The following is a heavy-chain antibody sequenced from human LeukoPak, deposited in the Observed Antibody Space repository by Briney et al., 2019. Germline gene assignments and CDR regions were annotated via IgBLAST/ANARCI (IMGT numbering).Heavy chain of an antibody. D-gene: IGHD5-12*01. Sequence: ASVKVSCRASGYTFTGYYMHWVRQAPGQGLEWMGWITPNSGGTNYAQKFQGRVTMTSDTSISTAYMELSRLRSNDTAVYYCARVYRWLHPNDAFDIWGQGTMVTVSS. J-gene: IGHJ3*02. CDR1: GYTFTGYY. CDR3: ARVYRWLHPNDAFDI. CDR2: ITPNSGGT. V-gene: IGHV1-2*02.